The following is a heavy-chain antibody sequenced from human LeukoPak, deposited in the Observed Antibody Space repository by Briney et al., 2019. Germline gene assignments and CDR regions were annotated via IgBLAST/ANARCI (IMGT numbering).Heavy chain of an antibody. V-gene: IGHV3-23*01. CDR1: GFTFSSYA. CDR3: AKVRRIVNCGSTSCYFGYYFDY. J-gene: IGHJ4*02. D-gene: IGHD2-2*01. CDR2: ISGSGGST. Sequence: PGGSLRLSCAASGFTFSSYAMSWVRQAPGKGLEWVSAISGSGGSTYYADSVKGRFTISRDNSKNTLYLQMNSLRAEDTAVYYCAKVRRIVNCGSTSCYFGYYFDYWGQGTLVTVSS.